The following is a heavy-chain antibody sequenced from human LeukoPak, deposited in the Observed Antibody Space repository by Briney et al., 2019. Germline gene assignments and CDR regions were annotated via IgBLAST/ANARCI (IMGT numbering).Heavy chain of an antibody. D-gene: IGHD3-10*01. CDR2: ISSISSYI. V-gene: IGHV3-21*01. J-gene: IGHJ4*02. CDR1: GFTFSSHS. Sequence: GGSLRLSCAASGFTFSSHSMNWVRQAPGKGLGWVSSISSISSYIYYADSVKGRFTISRDNAKNSLYLQMNSLRAEDTAVYYCATRSSVSGRSDFDYWGQGTLVTVSS. CDR3: ATRSSVSGRSDFDY.